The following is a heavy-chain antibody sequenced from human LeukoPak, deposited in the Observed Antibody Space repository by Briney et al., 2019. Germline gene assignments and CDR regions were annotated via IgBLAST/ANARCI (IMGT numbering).Heavy chain of an antibody. Sequence: PGGSLRLSCAASGFTFSSYSMNWVRQAPGKGLEWVSSISSSSSYIYYADSVKGRFTISRDNAKNSLYLQMNSLRAEDTAVYYCARDNWNYGEYYFDYWGQGTLVTVSS. CDR2: ISSSSSYI. V-gene: IGHV3-21*01. CDR1: GFTFSSYS. CDR3: ARDNWNYGEYYFDY. D-gene: IGHD1-7*01. J-gene: IGHJ4*02.